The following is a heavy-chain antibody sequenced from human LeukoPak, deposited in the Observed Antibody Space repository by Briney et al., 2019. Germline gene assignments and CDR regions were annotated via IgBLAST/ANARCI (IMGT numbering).Heavy chain of an antibody. Sequence: PSETLSLTCTVSGGSISSEPYFWSWIRQHPVKGLEWLGYIYYTGNTASNPSLQSRLTISRDTSENQFSLSLTSVTAADTAVYYCAGGPAYLDSVPNSWGQGTLVTVSS. CDR1: GGSISSEPYF. J-gene: IGHJ4*02. D-gene: IGHD3-22*01. V-gene: IGHV4-31*03. CDR3: AGGPAYLDSVPNS. CDR2: IYYTGNT.